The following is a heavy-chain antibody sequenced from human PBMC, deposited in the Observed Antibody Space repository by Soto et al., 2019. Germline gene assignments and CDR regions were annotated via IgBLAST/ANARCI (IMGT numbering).Heavy chain of an antibody. Sequence: GGSLRLSCAASGFTFSSYDMHWVRQATGKGLEWVSAIGTAGDTYYPGSVKGRFTISRENAKNSLYLQMNSLRAEDTAVYYCARDGGGAHFDYWGQGTLVTVSS. CDR3: ARDGGGAHFDY. J-gene: IGHJ4*02. CDR1: GFTFSSYD. D-gene: IGHD1-26*01. V-gene: IGHV3-13*01. CDR2: IGTAGDT.